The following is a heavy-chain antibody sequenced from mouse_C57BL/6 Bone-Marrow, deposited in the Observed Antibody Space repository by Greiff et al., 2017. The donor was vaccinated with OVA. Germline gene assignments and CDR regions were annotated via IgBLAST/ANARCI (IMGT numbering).Heavy chain of an antibody. CDR2: INPSSGYT. CDR1: GYTFTSYT. V-gene: IGHV1-4*01. Sequence: VQLHQSGAELARPGASVKMSCKASGYTFTSYTMHWVKQRPGQGLEWIGYINPSSGYTKYNQKFKDKATLTADKSSSTAYMQLSSLTSEDSAVYYCARGRLGDYWGQGTTLTVSS. D-gene: IGHD4-1*01. CDR3: ARGRLGDY. J-gene: IGHJ2*01.